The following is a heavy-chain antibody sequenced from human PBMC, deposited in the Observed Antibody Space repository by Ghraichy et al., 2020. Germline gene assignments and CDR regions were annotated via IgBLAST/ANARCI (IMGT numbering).Heavy chain of an antibody. D-gene: IGHD3-3*01. Sequence: SETLSLTCTVSGGSVSSGSYYWSWIRQPPGKGLEWIGYIYYSGSTNYNPSLKSRVTISVDTSKNQFSLKLSSVTAADTAVYYCARGKRWDDVWSGYHYYYYYYGMDVWGQGTTVTVSS. V-gene: IGHV4-61*01. CDR1: GGSVSSGSYY. J-gene: IGHJ6*02. CDR3: ARGKRWDDVWSGYHYYYYYYGMDV. CDR2: IYYSGST.